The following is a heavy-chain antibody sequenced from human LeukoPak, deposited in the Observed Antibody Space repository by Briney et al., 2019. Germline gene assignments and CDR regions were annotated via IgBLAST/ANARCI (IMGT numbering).Heavy chain of an antibody. CDR1: GFTFSSYG. V-gene: IGHV3-33*01. Sequence: GRSLRLSCAASGFTFSSYGMHWVRQAPGKGLEWVAVIWYDGSNKYYADSVKGRFTISRDNSKNTLYLQMNSLRAEDTAVYYCAGGIVVVPAATGGDYYGMDVWGQGTTVTVSS. D-gene: IGHD2-2*01. CDR2: IWYDGSNK. J-gene: IGHJ6*02. CDR3: AGGIVVVPAATGGDYYGMDV.